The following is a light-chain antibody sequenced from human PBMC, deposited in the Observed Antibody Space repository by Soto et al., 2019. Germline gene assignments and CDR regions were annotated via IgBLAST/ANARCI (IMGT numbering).Light chain of an antibody. J-gene: IGKJ4*01. CDR2: DAS. Sequence: EVVLTQSPATLSLSPGESATLSCRASQSISRSLGWYQQKPGQSPRLLIYDASIRAADIPARFRGGGSGTDFTLTISSLAPEDCAIYYCQQRGTWPRVTFGGGTKVEIK. CDR1: QSISRS. CDR3: QQRGTWPRVT. V-gene: IGKV3-11*01.